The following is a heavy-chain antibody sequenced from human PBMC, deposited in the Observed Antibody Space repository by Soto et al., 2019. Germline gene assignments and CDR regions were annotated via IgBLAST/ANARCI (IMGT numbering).Heavy chain of an antibody. CDR3: ARDKPRKSRWLQLPFDY. J-gene: IGHJ4*02. CDR2: ISSSGSTI. V-gene: IGHV3-11*01. CDR1: GFTFSDYY. Sequence: GGSLRLSCAASGFTFSDYYMSWIRQAPGKGLEWVSYISSSGSTIYYADSVKGRFTISRDNAKNSLYLQMNSLRAEDTAVYYCARDKPRKSRWLQLPFDYWGQGTLVTVSS. D-gene: IGHD5-12*01.